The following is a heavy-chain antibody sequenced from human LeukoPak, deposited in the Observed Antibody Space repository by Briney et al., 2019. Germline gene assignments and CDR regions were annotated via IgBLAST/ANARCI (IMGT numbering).Heavy chain of an antibody. V-gene: IGHV4-61*01. CDR1: GGSVSSGSYY. J-gene: IGHJ4*02. Sequence: PSETLSLTCTVSGGSVSSGSYYWSWIRQPPGKGLEWIGYIYYSGSTNYNPSLKSRVTISVDTSRNQFSLKLSSVTAADTAVYYCARGGPVTVDYWGQGTLVTVSS. D-gene: IGHD2-21*02. CDR2: IYYSGST. CDR3: ARGGPVTVDY.